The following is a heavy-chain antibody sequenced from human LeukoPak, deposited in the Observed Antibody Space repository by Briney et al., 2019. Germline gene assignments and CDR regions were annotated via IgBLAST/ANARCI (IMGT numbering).Heavy chain of an antibody. J-gene: IGHJ4*02. CDR1: GYTFIDYY. Sequence: GASVKVSCKASGYTFIDYYIHWVRQAPGQGLEWMGWINPKTGGTNYARKFQGRVTMTSDTSITTAYMELSRLRFDDTAVYYCARARIGFLEWPSHFDYWGQGTLVTVSS. CDR2: INPKTGGT. CDR3: ARARIGFLEWPSHFDY. D-gene: IGHD3-3*01. V-gene: IGHV1-2*02.